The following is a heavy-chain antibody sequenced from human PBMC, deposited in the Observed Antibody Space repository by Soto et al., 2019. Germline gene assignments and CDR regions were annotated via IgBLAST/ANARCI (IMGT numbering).Heavy chain of an antibody. CDR2: ISSSSSYI. J-gene: IGHJ6*02. CDR1: GFTFSSYS. CDR3: ARDTASYYGMDV. V-gene: IGHV3-21*01. D-gene: IGHD5-18*01. Sequence: PGGSLRLSCAASGFTFSSYSMNWVRQAPGKGLEWVSSISSSSSYIYYADSVKGRFTISRDNAKNSLYLQMNSLRAEDTAVYYCARDTASYYGMDVWGQGTTVTVSS.